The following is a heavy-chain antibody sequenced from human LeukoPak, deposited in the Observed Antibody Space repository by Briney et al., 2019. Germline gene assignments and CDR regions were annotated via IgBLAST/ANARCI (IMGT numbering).Heavy chain of an antibody. CDR3: ARHRWLQTFDY. CDR1: GGSISSYY. D-gene: IGHD5-24*01. CDR2: IYSTGTT. J-gene: IGHJ4*02. V-gene: IGHV4-59*08. Sequence: SETLSLTCTVSGGSISSYYWSWIRQSPGKGLEWIGYIYSTGTTNYKPSLRSRVTTSIDTSKNQFSLKLSSVTAADTAVYYCARHRWLQTFDYWGQGTLVTVS.